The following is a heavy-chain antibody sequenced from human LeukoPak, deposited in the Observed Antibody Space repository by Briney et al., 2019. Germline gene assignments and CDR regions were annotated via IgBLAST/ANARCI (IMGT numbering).Heavy chain of an antibody. Sequence: PGGSLRLSCAASGFTVSSNYMSWVRQAPGKGLEWVSVIYSGGSTYYADSVKGRFTISRDNSKNTLYLQMNSLRAEDTAVYYCARACSSSSHFDYWGQGTLVTVSS. D-gene: IGHD6-6*01. CDR2: IYSGGST. J-gene: IGHJ4*02. V-gene: IGHV3-53*01. CDR3: ARACSSSSHFDY. CDR1: GFTVSSNY.